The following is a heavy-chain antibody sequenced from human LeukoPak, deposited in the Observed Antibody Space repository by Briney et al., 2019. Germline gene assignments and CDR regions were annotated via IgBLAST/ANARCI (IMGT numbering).Heavy chain of an antibody. CDR1: GFTFSSYW. V-gene: IGHV3-53*01. D-gene: IGHD3-3*02. Sequence: GGSLRLSCAASGFTFSSYWMSWVRQAPGKGLEWASVIYSGGSTYYADSVKGRFTISRDNSKNTLYLQMNSLRAEDTAVYYCARGWLHFWSERSGYFDYWGQGTLVTVSS. CDR3: ARGWLHFWSERSGYFDY. CDR2: IYSGGST. J-gene: IGHJ4*02.